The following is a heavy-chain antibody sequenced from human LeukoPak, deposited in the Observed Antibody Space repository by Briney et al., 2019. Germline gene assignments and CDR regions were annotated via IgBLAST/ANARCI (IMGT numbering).Heavy chain of an antibody. CDR3: ARGLGTHPKGGN. CDR1: GYTSTTYG. CDR2: ISTYNGNT. Sequence: ASVKVSCKASGYTSTTYGIIWVRQAPGQGLEWMGWISTYNGNTNYAQKFQGRVTMTRNTSISTAYMELSSLRSEDTAVYYCARGLGTHPKGGNWGQGTLVTVSS. D-gene: IGHD7-27*01. V-gene: IGHV1-18*01. J-gene: IGHJ4*02.